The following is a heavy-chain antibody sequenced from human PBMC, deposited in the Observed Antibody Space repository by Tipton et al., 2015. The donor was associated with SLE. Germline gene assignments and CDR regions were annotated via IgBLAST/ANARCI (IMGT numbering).Heavy chain of an antibody. V-gene: IGHV3-7*03. J-gene: IGHJ5*02. CDR2: IKQDGSEK. CDR1: GFTFSSYW. CDR3: ARADCSGGSCYSRWFDP. Sequence: GSLRLSCAASGFTFSSYWMSWVRQAPGKGLEWVANIKQDGSEKYYVDSVKGRFTISGDNAKNSLYLQMNGLRAEDTALYYCARADCSGGSCYSRWFDPWGQGTLVTVSS. D-gene: IGHD2-15*01.